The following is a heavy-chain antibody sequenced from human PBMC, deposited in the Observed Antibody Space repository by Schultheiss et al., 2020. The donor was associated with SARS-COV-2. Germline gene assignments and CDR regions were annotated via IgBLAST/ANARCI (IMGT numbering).Heavy chain of an antibody. D-gene: IGHD1-26*01. CDR1: GGTFSSYA. J-gene: IGHJ3*02. CDR3: AREPRIVGATRHHDAFDI. CDR2: IIPIFGTA. Sequence: SVKVSCKASGGTFSSYAISWVRQAPGQGLEWMGGIIPIFGTANYAQKFQGRVTITADESTSTAYMELSSLRSEDTAVYYCAREPRIVGATRHHDAFDIWGQGTMVTVSS. V-gene: IGHV1-69*13.